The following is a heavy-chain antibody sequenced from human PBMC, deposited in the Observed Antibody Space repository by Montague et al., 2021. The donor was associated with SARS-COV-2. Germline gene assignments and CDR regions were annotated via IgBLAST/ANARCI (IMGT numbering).Heavy chain of an antibody. CDR3: ARWDPPTLTLIGLRGKSANDY. V-gene: IGHV4-34*01. J-gene: IGHJ4*02. CDR1: GGSFSGYY. CDR2: INHSGTT. D-gene: IGHD4-23*01. Sequence: SETLSLTCAVYGGSFSGYYWTWIRQYPGKGMEWIAEINHSGTTNYNFNPSLRSRVTISVDTSKNQFSLKLSSVTAADTGVYYCARWDPPTLTLIGLRGKSANDYWGQGTLVTVSS.